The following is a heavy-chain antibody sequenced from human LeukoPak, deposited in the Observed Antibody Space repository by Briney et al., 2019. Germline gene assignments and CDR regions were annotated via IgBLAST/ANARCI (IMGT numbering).Heavy chain of an antibody. V-gene: IGHV3-23*01. CDR2: ISGSGGST. CDR1: RFSFRSYD. Sequence: GRSLRLSCAASRFSFRSYDMHWVRQAPGKGLEWVSAISGSGGSTYYADSVKGRFTISRDNSKNTLYLQMNSLRAEDTAVYYCAKDLFDVRITMVRGVPMDVWGQGTTVTVSS. CDR3: AKDLFDVRITMVRGVPMDV. D-gene: IGHD3-10*01. J-gene: IGHJ6*02.